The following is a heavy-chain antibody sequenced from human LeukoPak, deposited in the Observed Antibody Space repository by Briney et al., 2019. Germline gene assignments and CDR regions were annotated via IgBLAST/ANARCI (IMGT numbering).Heavy chain of an antibody. CDR2: ISSSSSYI. CDR3: ARSVRGYNYDYGVADYFDY. J-gene: IGHJ4*02. Sequence: GGSLRLSCAASGFTFSSYSMNWVRQAPGKGLEWVSSISSSSSYIYYADSVRGRFTISRDNAKNSLYLQMNSLRAEDTAVYYCARSVRGYNYDYGVADYFDYWGQGTLVTVSS. V-gene: IGHV3-21*01. D-gene: IGHD5-18*01. CDR1: GFTFSSYS.